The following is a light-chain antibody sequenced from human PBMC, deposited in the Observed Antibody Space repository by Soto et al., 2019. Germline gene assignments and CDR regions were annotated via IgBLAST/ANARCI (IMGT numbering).Light chain of an antibody. CDR2: GNS. J-gene: IGLJ1*01. V-gene: IGLV1-40*01. Sequence: QSVLTQPPSVSGAPGQRVTITYTGSSSNIGAGYDVHWYQQLPGTAPKLLIYGNSNRPSGVPDRFSGSKSGTSASLAISGLQAEDEADYYCQSYDSSLNGSKVFGTGTKVTVL. CDR3: QSYDSSLNGSKV. CDR1: SSNIGAGYD.